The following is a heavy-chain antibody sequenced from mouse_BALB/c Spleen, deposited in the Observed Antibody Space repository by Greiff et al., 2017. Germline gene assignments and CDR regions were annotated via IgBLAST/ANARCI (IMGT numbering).Heavy chain of an antibody. D-gene: IGHD1-1*01. CDR1: GFTFSSYT. Sequence: EVNVVESGGGLVQPGGSLKLSCAASGFTFSSYTMSWVRQTPEKRLEWVAYISNGGGSTYYPDTVKGRFTISRDNAKNTLYLQMSSLKSEDTAMYYCARHGYYYGSSYWYFDVWGAGTTVTVSS. V-gene: IGHV5-12-2*01. CDR2: ISNGGGST. J-gene: IGHJ1*01. CDR3: ARHGYYYGSSYWYFDV.